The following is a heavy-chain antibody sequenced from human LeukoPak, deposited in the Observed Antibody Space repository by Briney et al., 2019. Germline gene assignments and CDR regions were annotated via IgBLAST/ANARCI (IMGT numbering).Heavy chain of an antibody. CDR2: SYETGRP. J-gene: IGHJ6*03. CDR1: GDSVNSPY. Sequence: SQTLSLTCSVSGDSVNSPYGTSVRHPPGEGLEWLGFSYETGRPNYNPSLESRITISIDTSTNQFSLRLSSVTPADPAVYFCARGRCRGYSCNTDSYYYYMRVWGKGTTVSVS. V-gene: IGHV4-59*02. CDR3: ARGRCRGYSCNTDSYYYYMRV. D-gene: IGHD5-18*01.